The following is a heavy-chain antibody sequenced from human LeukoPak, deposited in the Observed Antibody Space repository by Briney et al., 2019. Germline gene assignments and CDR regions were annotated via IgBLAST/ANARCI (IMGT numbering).Heavy chain of an antibody. Sequence: GGSLRLSCVASGYPFSSYSMNWIRQAPGKGLEWVSYISVSGGVRSYADSVKGRFSISRDDARNSLYLQMNSLKDEDTAVYYCARDRGYFYDQLDYWGQGTLVTVSS. J-gene: IGHJ4*02. CDR2: ISVSGGVR. CDR1: GYPFSSYS. CDR3: ARDRGYFYDQLDY. V-gene: IGHV3-48*02. D-gene: IGHD2/OR15-2a*01.